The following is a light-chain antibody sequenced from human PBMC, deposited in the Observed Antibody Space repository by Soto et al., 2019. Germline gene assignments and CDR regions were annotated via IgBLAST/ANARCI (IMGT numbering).Light chain of an antibody. CDR2: EVN. J-gene: IGLJ1*01. Sequence: QSALTQPPSASGSPGQSVAISCTGTSSDVGGYNYVSWYQQHPGKAPKLMIYEVNKRPSGVPDRFSGSKSGNTASLTVSGFQAEDEAYYYCSSYAGSSNVFGTGTKLTVL. V-gene: IGLV2-8*01. CDR1: SSDVGGYNY. CDR3: SSYAGSSNV.